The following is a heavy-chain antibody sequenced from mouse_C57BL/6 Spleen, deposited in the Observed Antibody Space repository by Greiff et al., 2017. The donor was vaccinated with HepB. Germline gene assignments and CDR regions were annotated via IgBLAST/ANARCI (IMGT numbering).Heavy chain of an antibody. V-gene: IGHV1-69*01. Sequence: VQLQQPGAELVMPGASVKLSCKASGYTFTSYWMHWVKQRPGQGLEWIGEIDPSDSYTNYNQKFKGKSTLTVDKSSSTAYMQLSSLTSEDSAVYYCARGYYGNPLFAYWGQGTLVTVSA. D-gene: IGHD2-1*01. CDR3: ARGYYGNPLFAY. CDR1: GYTFTSYW. CDR2: IDPSDSYT. J-gene: IGHJ3*01.